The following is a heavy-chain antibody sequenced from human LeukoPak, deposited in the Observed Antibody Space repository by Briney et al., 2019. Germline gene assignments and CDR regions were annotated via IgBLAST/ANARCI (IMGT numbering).Heavy chain of an antibody. CDR2: INHSGST. CDR3: ARGSSGWSD. D-gene: IGHD6-19*01. Sequence: SETLSLTCAVYGGSFSGYYWSWIRQPPGKGLEWIGEINHSGSTNYNPSLRSRVTISVDTSKNQFSLKLSSVTAADTAVYYCARGSSGWSDWGQGTLLTVSS. V-gene: IGHV4-34*01. CDR1: GGSFSGYY. J-gene: IGHJ4*02.